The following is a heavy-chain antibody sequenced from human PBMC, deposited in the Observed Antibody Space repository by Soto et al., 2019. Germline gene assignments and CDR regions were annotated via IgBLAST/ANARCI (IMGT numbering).Heavy chain of an antibody. CDR3: ARDPAPYCSGGSCYLAYFDY. D-gene: IGHD2-15*01. V-gene: IGHV3-33*01. J-gene: IGHJ4*02. CDR1: GFTFSSYG. Sequence: GGSLRLSYAASGFTFSSYGMPWVRQAPGKGPGWVSVIWYGGSNKYCADSVKGRFTIYRDNYKNTLYLPMNSLSAEDTAVYYCARDPAPYCSGGSCYLAYFDYWGQGNLVTVS. CDR2: IWYGGSNK.